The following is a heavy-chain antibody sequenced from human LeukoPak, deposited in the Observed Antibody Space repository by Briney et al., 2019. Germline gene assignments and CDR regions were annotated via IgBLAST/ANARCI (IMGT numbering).Heavy chain of an antibody. J-gene: IGHJ3*02. Sequence: PGGSLGLSCAASEFTFSNAGMHWLRQAPGKGLEWVAFLRYDGSSKFYTDSVKGRFTISRDNSKNTLYRQMNSLRVEDAALYYCATDPVYGGWGNAFDIWGQGTMVTVSS. V-gene: IGHV3-30*02. D-gene: IGHD3-16*01. CDR2: LRYDGSSK. CDR3: ATDPVYGGWGNAFDI. CDR1: EFTFSNAG.